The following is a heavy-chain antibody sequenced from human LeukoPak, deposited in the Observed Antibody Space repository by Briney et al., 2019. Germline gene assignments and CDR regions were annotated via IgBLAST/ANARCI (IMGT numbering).Heavy chain of an antibody. CDR2: ISYDGNNK. Sequence: PGRSLRLSCAASGFIFSSYAMHWVRQAPGKGLEWVAVISYDGNNKYYADSVKGRFTVSRDNSKNTLYLLMDSLRAEDTAVHYCARXDPNDTLTGYSPDYWGQGTLVTVSS. J-gene: IGHJ4*02. D-gene: IGHD3-9*01. CDR1: GFIFSSYA. CDR3: ARXDPNDTLTGYSPDY. V-gene: IGHV3-30*04.